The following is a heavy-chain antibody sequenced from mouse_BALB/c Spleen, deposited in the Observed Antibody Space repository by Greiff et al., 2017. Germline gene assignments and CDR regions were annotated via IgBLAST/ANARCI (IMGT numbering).Heavy chain of an antibody. CDR1: GFTFSSYT. CDR3: ARHVAPAWFAY. Sequence: EVKLMESGGGLVQPGGSLKLSCAASGFTFSSYTMSWVRQTPEKRLEWVAYISNGGGSTYYPDTVKGRFTISRDNAKNTLYLQMSSLKSEDTAMYYCARHVAPAWFAYWGQGTLVTVSA. CDR2: ISNGGGST. V-gene: IGHV5-12-2*01. J-gene: IGHJ3*01.